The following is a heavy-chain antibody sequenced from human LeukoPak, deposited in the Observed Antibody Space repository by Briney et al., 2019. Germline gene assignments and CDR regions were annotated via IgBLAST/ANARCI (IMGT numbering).Heavy chain of an antibody. J-gene: IGHJ4*02. D-gene: IGHD3-10*01. CDR3: ARSRVPDY. CDR2: IYYSGST. Sequence: SETLSLTCSVSGGSISSYYWSWIRQPPGKGPEWLGCIYYSGSTNYNPSLKSRVTISLDTSKNQFSLRLSSVTAADTAVYYCARSRVPDYWGQGTLVTVSS. CDR1: GGSISSYY. V-gene: IGHV4-59*01.